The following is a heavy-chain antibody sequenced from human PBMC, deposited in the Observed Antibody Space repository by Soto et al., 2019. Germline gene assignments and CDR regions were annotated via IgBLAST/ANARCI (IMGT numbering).Heavy chain of an antibody. J-gene: IGHJ6*02. CDR3: ARELSSWYSFKYYYGMDV. V-gene: IGHV1-18*01. CDR1: GYTFTSYG. D-gene: IGHD6-13*01. Sequence: ASVKVSCKASGYTFTSYGISWVRQAPGQGLEWMGWISAYNGNTNYAQKLQGRVTMTTDTSTSTAYMELRSLRSDDTAVYYCARELSSWYSFKYYYGMDVWGQGTTVTVSS. CDR2: ISAYNGNT.